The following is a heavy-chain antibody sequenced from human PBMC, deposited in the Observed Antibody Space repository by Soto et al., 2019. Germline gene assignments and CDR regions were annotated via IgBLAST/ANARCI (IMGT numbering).Heavy chain of an antibody. CDR2: IWYDGSNK. V-gene: IGHV3-33*01. CDR1: GFTFSSYG. Sequence: GGSLRLSCAASGFTFSSYGMHWVRQAPGKGLEWVAVIWYDGSNKYYADSVKGRFTISRDNSKNTLYLQMNSLRAEDTAVYYCARDFYGDHDRWAFDIWGQGTMVTVSS. CDR3: ARDFYGDHDRWAFDI. D-gene: IGHD4-17*01. J-gene: IGHJ3*02.